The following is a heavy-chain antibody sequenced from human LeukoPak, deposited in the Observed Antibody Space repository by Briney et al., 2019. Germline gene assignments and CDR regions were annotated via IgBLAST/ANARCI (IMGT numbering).Heavy chain of an antibody. CDR2: IYYGGDT. Sequence: SETLSLTCTVSGGSISSTIFYWAWLRQPPGKGLEWIGTIYYGGDTYYNPSLKGRVTISVATSKNQFSLKLNSVTAADAAVYYCARVGATTATTRYYFDYWGQGTLVTVSS. D-gene: IGHD4-17*01. CDR3: ARVGATTATTRYYFDY. CDR1: GGSISSTIFY. J-gene: IGHJ4*02. V-gene: IGHV4-39*01.